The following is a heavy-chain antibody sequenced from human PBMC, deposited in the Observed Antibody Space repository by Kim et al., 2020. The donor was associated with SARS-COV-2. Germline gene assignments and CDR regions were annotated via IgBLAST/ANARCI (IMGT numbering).Heavy chain of an antibody. CDR1: GFTFGSYA. V-gene: IGHV3-23*01. CDR2: ISGSGVDT. J-gene: IGHJ4*02. Sequence: GGSLRLSCAASGFTFGSYAMSWVRQAPGKGLEWVSAISGSGVDTYYADSVKGRFTISRDNSKNILFLQMNSLRAEDTALYYCVKDPTRDADYVGQGTLVT. CDR3: VKDPTRDADY.